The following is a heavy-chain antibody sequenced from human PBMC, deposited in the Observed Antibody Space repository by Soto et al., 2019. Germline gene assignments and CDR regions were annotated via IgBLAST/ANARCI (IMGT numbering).Heavy chain of an antibody. Sequence: GGSLRLSCAASGFTFSSYGMHWVRQAPGKWLEWVAVISYDGSNKYYADSVKGRFTISRDNSKNTLYLQMNSLRAEDTAVYYCAKDSPGYSGYGPSFYYYYGMDVWGQGXTVTVYS. D-gene: IGHD5-12*01. CDR3: AKDSPGYSGYGPSFYYYYGMDV. CDR1: GFTFSSYG. J-gene: IGHJ6*02. CDR2: ISYDGSNK. V-gene: IGHV3-30*18.